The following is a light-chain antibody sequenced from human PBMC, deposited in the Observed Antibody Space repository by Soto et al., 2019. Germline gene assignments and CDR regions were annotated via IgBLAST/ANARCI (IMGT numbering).Light chain of an antibody. CDR3: AAWDDSLNGHVV. Sequence: QSVLTQPPSASGTPGQRVTISCSGSSSNIGTNTVNWYQQLPGTAPKLLIYTNDERPSGVPDRFSASKSGTSASLAISGLQSEEEADYYCAAWDDSLNGHVVFGGGTKLTVL. CDR2: TND. V-gene: IGLV1-44*01. CDR1: SSNIGTNT. J-gene: IGLJ2*01.